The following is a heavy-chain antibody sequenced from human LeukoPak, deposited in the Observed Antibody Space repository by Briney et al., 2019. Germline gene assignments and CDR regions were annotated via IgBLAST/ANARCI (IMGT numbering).Heavy chain of an antibody. V-gene: IGHV3-21*01. CDR1: GFTFSSYS. J-gene: IGHJ4*02. Sequence: GGSLRLSCAASGFTFSSYSMNWVRQAPGKGLEWVSSISSSSSYIYYADSVKGRFTISRDNAKNSLYLQMNSLRAEDTAVYYCARDFRSGSYYNPFGYWGQGTLVTVSS. CDR3: ARDFRSGSYYNPFGY. D-gene: IGHD3-10*01. CDR2: ISSSSSYI.